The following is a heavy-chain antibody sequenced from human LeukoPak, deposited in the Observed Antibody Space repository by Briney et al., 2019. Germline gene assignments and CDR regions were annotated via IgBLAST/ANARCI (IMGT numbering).Heavy chain of an antibody. CDR1: EFTFSNYA. CDR3: AKEYSGHFSPFPSYFDY. D-gene: IGHD1-26*01. J-gene: IGHJ4*02. CDR2: ISGSGGST. Sequence: GGSLRLSCAASEFTFSNYAMNWVRQAPGKGLEWVSAISGSGGSTYYADSVKGRSTISRDNSKNTLYLQMNSLRAEDTAVYYCAKEYSGHFSPFPSYFDYWGQGTLVTVSS. V-gene: IGHV3-23*01.